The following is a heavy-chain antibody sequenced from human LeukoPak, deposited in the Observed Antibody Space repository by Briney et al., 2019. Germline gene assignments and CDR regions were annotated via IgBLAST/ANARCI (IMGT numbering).Heavy chain of an antibody. J-gene: IGHJ5*02. CDR2: ISGSSSDI. Sequence: PGGSLRLSCAASGFTFSTYSMNWVRQAPGKGLAWVSSISGSSSDIYYAESVKGRFTISRDNAKNSLYLQMNSLRAEDTAVYYCARDRNYDFWSGSHNWFDPWGQGTLVTVSS. CDR1: GFTFSTYS. CDR3: ARDRNYDFWSGSHNWFDP. V-gene: IGHV3-21*01. D-gene: IGHD3-3*01.